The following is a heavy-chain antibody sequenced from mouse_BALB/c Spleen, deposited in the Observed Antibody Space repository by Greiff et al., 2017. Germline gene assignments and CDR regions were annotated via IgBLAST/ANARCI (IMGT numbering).Heavy chain of an antibody. CDR3: ARPLGRYYFDY. V-gene: IGHV5-17*02. CDR1: GFTFSSFG. D-gene: IGHD4-1*01. Sequence: EVHLVESGGGLVQPGGSRKLSCAASGFTFSSFGMHWVRQAPEKGLEWVAYISSGSSTIYYADTVKGRFTISRDNPKNTLFLQMTSLRSEDTAMYYCARPLGRYYFDYWGQGTTLTVSS. J-gene: IGHJ2*01. CDR2: ISSGSSTI.